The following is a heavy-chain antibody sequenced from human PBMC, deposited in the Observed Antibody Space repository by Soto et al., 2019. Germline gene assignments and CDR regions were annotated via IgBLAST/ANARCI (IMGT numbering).Heavy chain of an antibody. CDR1: GFTFSTYA. D-gene: IGHD3-22*01. CDR3: AKDLSAYYNAASDY. J-gene: IGHJ4*02. V-gene: IGHV3-23*01. CDR2: ISGSGAST. Sequence: PGGSLRLSCAASGFTFSTYAMTWVRQAPGKGLEWVSSISGSGASTYYAGSVKGRFTISRDNSKNTLYLQMSSLRAEDTAVYYCAKDLSAYYNAASDYRGQGTLVTVSS.